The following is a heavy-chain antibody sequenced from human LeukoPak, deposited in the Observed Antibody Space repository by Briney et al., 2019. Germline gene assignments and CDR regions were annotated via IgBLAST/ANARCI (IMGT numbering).Heavy chain of an antibody. CDR2: IYYSGST. J-gene: IGHJ4*02. D-gene: IGHD2-2*01. CDR1: GGSISSSSYY. Sequence: KTSETLSLTCTVSGGSISSSSYYWGWIRQPPGKGLEWIGSIYYSGSTYYNPSLKSRVTISVDTSKNQFSLKLSSVTAADTAVYYCATLPAADDYWGQGTLVTASS. V-gene: IGHV4-39*01. CDR3: ATLPAADDY.